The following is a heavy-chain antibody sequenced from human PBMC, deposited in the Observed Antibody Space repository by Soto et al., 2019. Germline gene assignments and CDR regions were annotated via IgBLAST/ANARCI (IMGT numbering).Heavy chain of an antibody. Sequence: GESLKISCKGSGYSFTSYWIGWVRQMPGKGLEWMGIIYPGDSDTRYSPSFQGQVTISADKSISTAYLQWSSLKASDTAMYYCARLNIEGGTVVTPYYFDYWGQGTLVTVSS. CDR2: IYPGDSDT. D-gene: IGHD1-26*01. V-gene: IGHV5-51*01. CDR3: ARLNIEGGTVVTPYYFDY. J-gene: IGHJ4*02. CDR1: GYSFTSYW.